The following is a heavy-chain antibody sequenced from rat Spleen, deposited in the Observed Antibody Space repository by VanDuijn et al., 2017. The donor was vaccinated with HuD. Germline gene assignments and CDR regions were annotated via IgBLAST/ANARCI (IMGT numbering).Heavy chain of an antibody. CDR1: GFTFNNYW. CDR3: VRRQFGGGYVMDA. CDR2: ISPSGGGT. D-gene: IGHD4-3*01. J-gene: IGHJ4*01. V-gene: IGHV5-31*01. Sequence: EVQLMESGRGLVQPGRSLKLSCVVSGFTFNNYWMTWIRQAPGKGLEWVASISPSGGGTYYRDSVKGRFTVSRDNAKITLYLQMDSLRSEDTATYYCVRRQFGGGYVMDAWGQGASVTVSS.